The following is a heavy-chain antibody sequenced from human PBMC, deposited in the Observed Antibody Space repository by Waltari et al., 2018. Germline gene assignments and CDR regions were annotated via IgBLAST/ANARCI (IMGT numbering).Heavy chain of an antibody. CDR3: ARLGGLLLDNWFDP. Sequence: QVQLQESGPGLVKPSETLSLTCAVSGYSISSGYYWGWIRQPPGKGLEWIGSIYHSGSTYYNPSLKSRVTISVDTSKNQFSLKLSSVTAADTAVYYCARLGGLLLDNWFDPWGQGTLVTVSS. CDR1: GYSISSGYY. V-gene: IGHV4-38-2*01. J-gene: IGHJ5*02. CDR2: IYHSGST. D-gene: IGHD2-15*01.